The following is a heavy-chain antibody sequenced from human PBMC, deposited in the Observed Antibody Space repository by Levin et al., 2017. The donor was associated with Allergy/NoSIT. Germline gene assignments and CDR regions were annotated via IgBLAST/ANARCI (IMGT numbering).Heavy chain of an antibody. CDR1: GYSFTNYW. CDR2: IYPGDSDT. CDR3: ARLRKGDGGHFRFFDY. J-gene: IGHJ4*02. D-gene: IGHD4-23*01. V-gene: IGHV5-51*01. Sequence: PGGSLRLSCKGSGYSFTNYWIGWVRQMPGKGLEWMGTIYPGDSDTRYSPSFQGQVTISADNSISTAYLEWSSLKAPDTAMYYCARLRKGDGGHFRFFDYWGQGTVVTVSS.